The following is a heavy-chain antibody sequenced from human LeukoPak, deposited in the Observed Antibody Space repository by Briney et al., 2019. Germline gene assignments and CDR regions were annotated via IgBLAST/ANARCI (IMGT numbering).Heavy chain of an antibody. CDR1: GGTFSSYA. CDR2: IIPIFGTA. V-gene: IGHV1-69*06. CDR3: ARDGDSSGRAFDY. Sequence: SVKVSCKASGGTFSSYAISWVRQAPGQGLEWMGGIIPIFGTANYAQKFQGRVTITADKSTSTAYMELSSLRFEDTAVYYCARDGDSSGRAFDYWGQGTLVTVSS. D-gene: IGHD6-19*01. J-gene: IGHJ4*02.